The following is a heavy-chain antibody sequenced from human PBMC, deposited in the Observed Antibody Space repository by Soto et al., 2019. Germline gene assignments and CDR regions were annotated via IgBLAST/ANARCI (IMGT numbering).Heavy chain of an antibody. D-gene: IGHD6-19*01. CDR3: ARILTGIAVADPMYYFDY. V-gene: IGHV2-26*01. CDR2: IFSNDEK. J-gene: IGHJ4*02. Sequence: QVTLKESGPVLVKPTETLTLTCTVSGFSLSNARMGVSWIRQPPGKALEWLAHIFSNDEKSYSTSLKSRLTISTDTSKSQVVLTITNMDPVDTATYYCARILTGIAVADPMYYFDYWGQGTLVTVTS. CDR1: GFSLSNARMG.